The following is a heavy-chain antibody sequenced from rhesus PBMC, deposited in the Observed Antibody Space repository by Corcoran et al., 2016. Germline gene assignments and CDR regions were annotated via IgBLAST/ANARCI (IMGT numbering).Heavy chain of an antibody. CDR2: ISGSSGST. CDR3: PRGEYLDWSAPFDY. V-gene: IGHV4-165*01. D-gene: IGHD3-3*01. CDR1: GGSFSGYY. J-gene: IGHJ4*01. Sequence: QVQLQESGPGLVKPSETLSLTCAVSGGSFSGYYWGWIRQPPGKGLEWIGYISGSSGSTNYNPSLRSRVPISTDPSKTQFSLKLSSVTAADTAVYYCPRGEYLDWSAPFDYWGQGVLVTVSS.